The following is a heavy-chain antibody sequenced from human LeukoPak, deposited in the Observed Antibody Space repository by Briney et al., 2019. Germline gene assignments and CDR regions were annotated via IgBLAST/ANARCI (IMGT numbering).Heavy chain of an antibody. Sequence: SETLSLTCTVSGAFISSYYWSWIRQPPGKGLEWIGYIFYSGSTLYNPSLQSRVTISVDTSKNQISLKLTSVTAADTAVYYCASGPYPAAGTDHQFDYWGQGTLVTVSS. CDR3: ASGPYPAAGTDHQFDY. CDR1: GAFISSYY. V-gene: IGHV4-59*01. CDR2: IFYSGST. D-gene: IGHD6-13*01. J-gene: IGHJ4*02.